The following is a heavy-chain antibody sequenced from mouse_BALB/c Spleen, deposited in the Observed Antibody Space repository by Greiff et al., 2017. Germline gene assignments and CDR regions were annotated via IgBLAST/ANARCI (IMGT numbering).Heavy chain of an antibody. CDR2: ISYDGSN. J-gene: IGHJ2*01. Sequence: EVKLMESGPGLVKPSQSLSLTCSVTGYSITSGYYWNWIRQFPGNQLEWMGYISYDGSNNYNPSLKNRISITRDTSKNQFFLKLNSVTTEDTATYYCALLLRPFDYWGQGTTLTVSS. CDR1: GYSITSGYY. D-gene: IGHD1-1*01. V-gene: IGHV3-6*02. CDR3: ALLLRPFDY.